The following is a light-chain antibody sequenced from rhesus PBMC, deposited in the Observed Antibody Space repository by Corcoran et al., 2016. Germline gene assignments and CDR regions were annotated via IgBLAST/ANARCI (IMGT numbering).Light chain of an antibody. J-gene: IGKJ4*01. CDR1: QSVSSS. Sequence: EIVMTQSPATLSLSPGERATLSCRASQSVSSSLAWYQQKPGQAPRRLIYGASSRATGIPDRFSGRGSGTDFTLTISSLEPEDVAVYYCLQHSNWPLTFGGGTKVELK. CDR2: GAS. V-gene: IGKV3-24*01. CDR3: LQHSNWPLT.